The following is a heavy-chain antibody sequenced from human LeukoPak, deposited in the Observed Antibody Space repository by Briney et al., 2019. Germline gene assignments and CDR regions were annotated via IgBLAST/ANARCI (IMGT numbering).Heavy chain of an antibody. V-gene: IGHV3-30*04. D-gene: IGHD4-23*01. CDR2: ISSDGSKK. J-gene: IGHJ4*02. Sequence: GRSLRLSCAASGFIFSNYAMHWVRQAPGKGLEWVALISSDGSKKDYADSVKGRFTISRENSKNRLYLQMNSLRAEDTAVYYCARAEGYGGELDSWGQGTLVTVSS. CDR1: GFIFSNYA. CDR3: ARAEGYGGELDS.